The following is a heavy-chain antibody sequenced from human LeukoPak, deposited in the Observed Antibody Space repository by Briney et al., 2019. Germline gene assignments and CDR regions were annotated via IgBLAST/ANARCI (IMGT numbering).Heavy chain of an antibody. CDR1: GFTVSSNY. CDR2: IYSGGST. J-gene: IGHJ5*02. Sequence: GGSLRLSCAASGFTVSSNYMSWVRQAPGKGLEWVSVIYSGGSTYYADSVKGRFTISRDNSKNTLYLQMNSLRAEDTAVYYCAKDPSGWNGNWFDPWGQGTLVTVSS. D-gene: IGHD6-19*01. CDR3: AKDPSGWNGNWFDP. V-gene: IGHV3-53*01.